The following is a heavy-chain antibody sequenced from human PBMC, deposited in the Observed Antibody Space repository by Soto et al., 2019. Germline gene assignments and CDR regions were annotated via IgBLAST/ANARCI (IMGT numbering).Heavy chain of an antibody. V-gene: IGHV1-69*02. CDR1: GGTFSSYT. Sequence: QVQLVQSGAEVKKPGSSVKVSCKASGGTFSSYTISWVRQAPGQGLEWMGRIIPILGIANYAQKFQGRVTXTXDXXTSTAYMELSSLRSEDTAVYYCARTSAAMVWWFDPWGQGTLVTVSS. CDR3: ARTSAAMVWWFDP. CDR2: IIPILGIA. D-gene: IGHD6-25*01. J-gene: IGHJ5*02.